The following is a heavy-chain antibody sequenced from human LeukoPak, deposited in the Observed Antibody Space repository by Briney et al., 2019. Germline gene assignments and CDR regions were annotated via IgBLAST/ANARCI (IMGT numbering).Heavy chain of an antibody. J-gene: IGHJ4*02. CDR1: GFTVRGNY. Sequence: GGSLRLSCVASGFTVRGNYMSWVRQAPGKGLEWVSGIYGGGGTYYADSVKGRFSISRDNSKNTLYLQMNSLRTEDTAVYSCARDLICSGGSCYSDYWGQGTLVTVSS. D-gene: IGHD2-15*01. CDR2: IYGGGGT. V-gene: IGHV3-53*01. CDR3: ARDLICSGGSCYSDY.